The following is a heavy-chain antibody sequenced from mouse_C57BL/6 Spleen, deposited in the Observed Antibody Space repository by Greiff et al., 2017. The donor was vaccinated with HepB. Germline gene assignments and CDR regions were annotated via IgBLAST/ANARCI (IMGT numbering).Heavy chain of an antibody. CDR2: IYPGDGDT. V-gene: IGHV1-82*01. Sequence: VQLQQSGPELVKPGASVKISCKASGYAFSSSWMNWVKQRPGKGLEWIGRIYPGDGDTNYNGKFKGKATLTADKSSSTAYMQLSSLTSEDFAVYFCAREGYDYVDYWGQGTTLTVSS. CDR1: GYAFSSSW. D-gene: IGHD2-4*01. CDR3: AREGYDYVDY. J-gene: IGHJ2*01.